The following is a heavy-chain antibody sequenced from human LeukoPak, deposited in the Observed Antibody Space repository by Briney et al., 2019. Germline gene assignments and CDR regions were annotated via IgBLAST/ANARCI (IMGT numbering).Heavy chain of an antibody. CDR2: IYHSVDT. D-gene: IGHD3-9*01. CDR1: GGSLSSGVYA. CDR3: ARSRTAYYRYLER. V-gene: IGHV4-30-2*01. Sequence: SETLSLTCSVSGGSLSSGVYAWSWVRQPPGTGLEWIGFIYHSVDTHYNPSLRSRVTISVDRSKNRLSLKMNSVTAADTAVYYCARSRTAYYRYLERWGQGALVTVSS. J-gene: IGHJ1*01.